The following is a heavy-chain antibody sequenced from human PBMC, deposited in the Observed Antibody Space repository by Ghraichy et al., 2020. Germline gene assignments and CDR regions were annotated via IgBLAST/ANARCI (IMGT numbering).Heavy chain of an antibody. J-gene: IGHJ6*02. CDR3: ARDSGFGDLGYYGMDV. V-gene: IGHV4-61*02. Sequence: SLNISCTVSGGPINSGSYYWSWIRQPAGKGLEWIGRLFASGSTSYNPSLRSRVTISADTSKNQFSLKLSSVTAADTAVYFCARDSGFGDLGYYGMDVWGQGTTVTVSS. D-gene: IGHD3-10*01. CDR1: GGPINSGSYY. CDR2: LFASGST.